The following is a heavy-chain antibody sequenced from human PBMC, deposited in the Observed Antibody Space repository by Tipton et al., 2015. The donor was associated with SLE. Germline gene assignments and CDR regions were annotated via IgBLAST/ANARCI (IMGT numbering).Heavy chain of an antibody. J-gene: IGHJ4*02. D-gene: IGHD2-15*01. CDR1: GFTFSKYS. V-gene: IGHV3-23*01. CDR3: ARRGEVVSATPGNYFDY. Sequence: SLRLSCAASGFTFSKYSMNWVRQAPGKGLEWVSAIGGSGGDTYYADSVKGRFTISRDDSKNTLYLQLNSLRAEDTALYYCARRGEVVSATPGNYFDYWGQGTLVTVSS. CDR2: IGGSGGDT.